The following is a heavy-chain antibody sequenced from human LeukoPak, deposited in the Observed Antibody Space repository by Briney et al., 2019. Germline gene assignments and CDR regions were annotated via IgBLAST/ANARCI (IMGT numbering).Heavy chain of an antibody. CDR3: ARDGGLDDCSGGSCYSYYYGMDV. D-gene: IGHD2-15*01. Sequence: GGSLRLSCAASGFTFSSYSMNWVRQAPGKGLEWVSSISSSSSYIYYADSVKGRFTITRDNAKNSLYLQMNSLRAEDTAVYYCARDGGLDDCSGGSCYSYYYGMDVWGQGTTVTVSS. J-gene: IGHJ6*02. V-gene: IGHV3-21*01. CDR1: GFTFSSYS. CDR2: ISSSSSYI.